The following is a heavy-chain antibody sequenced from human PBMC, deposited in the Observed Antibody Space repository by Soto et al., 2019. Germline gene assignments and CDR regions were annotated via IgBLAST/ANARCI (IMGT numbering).Heavy chain of an antibody. CDR3: AKGDGFILSV. CDR2: TNTGGTT. J-gene: IGHJ6*02. Sequence: EVQVLATGGGLIQPGGSLRLSCAASGFTVNSNYMSWVRQAPGEGLQWVSITNTGGTTYYADSVKGRFTVSRDNSKNTLYLQMNSLRAEDTAVYYCAKGDGFILSVWGQGTTVSASS. D-gene: IGHD3-9*01. CDR1: GFTVNSNY. V-gene: IGHV3-53*02.